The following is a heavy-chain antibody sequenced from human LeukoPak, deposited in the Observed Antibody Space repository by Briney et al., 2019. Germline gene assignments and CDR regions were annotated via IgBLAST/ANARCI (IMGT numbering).Heavy chain of an antibody. Sequence: PGGSLRLSRAASGFTFSSYWMSWVRQAPGKGLEWVANIKQDGSEKYYVDSVKGRFTISRDNAKNSLYLQMNSLRAEDTAVYYCARDKKQWLVHWSTRYGMDVWGQGTTVTVSS. V-gene: IGHV3-7*01. CDR2: IKQDGSEK. CDR1: GFTFSSYW. CDR3: ARDKKQWLVHWSTRYGMDV. D-gene: IGHD6-19*01. J-gene: IGHJ6*02.